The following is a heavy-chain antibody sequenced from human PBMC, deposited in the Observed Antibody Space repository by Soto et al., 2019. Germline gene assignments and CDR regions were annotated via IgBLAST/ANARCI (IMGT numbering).Heavy chain of an antibody. D-gene: IGHD3-10*01. V-gene: IGHV5-51*01. CDR1: GYSFTGYW. CDR3: ARPRISFVFDI. J-gene: IGHJ3*02. CDR2: IYPGSSDT. Sequence: PGESLKISCKGSGYSFTGYWIGWVRQMPGKGLEWMGIIYPGSSDTRYSPSLQGRVTISVDKSISTAYLQWSSLQASDTAMYYCARPRISFVFDIWGQGTMVTVSS.